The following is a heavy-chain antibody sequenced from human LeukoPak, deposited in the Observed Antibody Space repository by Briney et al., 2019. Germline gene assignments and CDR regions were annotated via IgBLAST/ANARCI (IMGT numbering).Heavy chain of an antibody. CDR3: ARAKTYYGSGSRGHNWFDP. CDR2: ISYDGSNK. Sequence: PGGSLRLSCAASGFTFSTYEMNWVRQAPGKGLEWVAVISYDGSNKYYADSVKGRFTISRDNSKNTLYLQMNSLRAEDTAVYYCARAKTYYGSGSRGHNWFDPWGQGTLVPVSS. V-gene: IGHV3-30*04. CDR1: GFTFSTYE. D-gene: IGHD3-10*01. J-gene: IGHJ5*02.